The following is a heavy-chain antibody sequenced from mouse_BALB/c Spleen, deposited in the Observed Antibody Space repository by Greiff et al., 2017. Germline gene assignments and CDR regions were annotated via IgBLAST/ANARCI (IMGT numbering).Heavy chain of an antibody. D-gene: IGHD3-3*01. CDR2: ISSGSSTI. CDR1: GFTFSSFG. Sequence: EVQRVESGGGLVQPGGSRKLSCAASGFTFSSFGMHWVRQAPEKGLEWVAYISSGSSTIYYADTVKGRFTISRDNPKNTLFLQMSSLRSEDAAMYCCAREGDVGAWFAYWGQGTLVTVSA. CDR3: AREGDVGAWFAY. V-gene: IGHV5-17*02. J-gene: IGHJ3*01.